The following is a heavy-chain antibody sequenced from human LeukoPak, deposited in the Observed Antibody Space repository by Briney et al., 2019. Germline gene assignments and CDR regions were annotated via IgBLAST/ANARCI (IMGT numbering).Heavy chain of an antibody. V-gene: IGHV3-30*03. CDR2: ISYDGSNK. J-gene: IGHJ4*02. D-gene: IGHD5-12*01. CDR3: ARDRYTDGYSGYDSPFDY. CDR1: GFTFSSYG. Sequence: GGSLRLSCAASGFTFSSYGMHWVRQAPGKGLEWVAVISYDGSNKYYADSVKGRFTISRDNSKNTLYLQMNSLRAEDTAVYYCARDRYTDGYSGYDSPFDYWGQGTLVTVSS.